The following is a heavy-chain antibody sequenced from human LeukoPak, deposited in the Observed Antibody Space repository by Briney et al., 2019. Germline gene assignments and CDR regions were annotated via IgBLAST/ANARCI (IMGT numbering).Heavy chain of an antibody. V-gene: IGHV4-39*07. CDR3: AREHRSGVRWKDAFDI. Sequence: ASETLSLTCTVSGGSISTSSYYWGWIRQPPGKGLEWIGSIYYSGSTYYSPSLKSRVTISLDTSKNQFSLKLSSATAVDTAVYYCAREHRSGVRWKDAFDIWGPGTMVTVSS. J-gene: IGHJ3*02. CDR1: GGSISTSSYY. D-gene: IGHD3-10*01. CDR2: IYYSGST.